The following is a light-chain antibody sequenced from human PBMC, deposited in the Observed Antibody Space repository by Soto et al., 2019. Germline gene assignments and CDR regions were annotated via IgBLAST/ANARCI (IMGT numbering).Light chain of an antibody. V-gene: IGLV4-60*03. CDR3: SSYGGSNNLV. CDR2: LEGSGSY. CDR1: SGHSSYI. J-gene: IGLJ2*01. Sequence: QSVLTQSSSASASLGSSVKLTCTLSSGHSSYIIAWHQQQPGKAPRYLMKLEGSGSYNKGSGVPDRFSGSSSGADRYLTISNLQSEDEADYYCSSYGGSNNLVFGGGTKLTVL.